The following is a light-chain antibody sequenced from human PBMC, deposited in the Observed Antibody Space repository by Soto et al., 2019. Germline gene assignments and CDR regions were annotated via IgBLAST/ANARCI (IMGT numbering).Light chain of an antibody. CDR1: QSVSNY. CDR2: DAS. J-gene: IGKJ4*01. CDR3: QQRSNWPLLT. Sequence: EIVLTQSPATLSLSPGERATLSCRASQSVSNYLAWYQQKPGQAPRLLIYDASNRATGIPARFSGSGSGTDFTLTISSLDPEDVAVYYCQQRSNWPLLTFGGGTKVEIK. V-gene: IGKV3-11*01.